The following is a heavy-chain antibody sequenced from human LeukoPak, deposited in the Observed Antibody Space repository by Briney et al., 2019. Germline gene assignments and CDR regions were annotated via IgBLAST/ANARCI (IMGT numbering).Heavy chain of an antibody. D-gene: IGHD3-22*01. Sequence: SETLSLTCTVSGGSISSYYWSWIRQPPGKGLERIGYIYYSGSTNYNPSLKSRFTISVDTSMNQFSLKLSSVTAADTAVYYCARDNMYYYDSSGYYYYYGMDVWGQGTTVTVSS. V-gene: IGHV4-59*01. CDR2: IYYSGST. CDR1: GGSISSYY. CDR3: ARDNMYYYDSSGYYYYYGMDV. J-gene: IGHJ6*02.